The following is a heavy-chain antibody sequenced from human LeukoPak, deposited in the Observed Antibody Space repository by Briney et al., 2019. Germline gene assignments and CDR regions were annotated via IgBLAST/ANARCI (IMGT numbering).Heavy chain of an antibody. D-gene: IGHD5/OR15-5a*01. J-gene: IGHJ4*02. CDR2: IYGGGKT. V-gene: IGHV3-53*01. Sequence: GGSLRLSCAGSESIVSSNYMAWVRQAPGKGLEWVSVIYGGGKTYYADPVKGRFTISRDNSKNTLYLDMNNVRVEDTAVYFCGRDDAPVYNYGIQYWGQGTLVTVSS. CDR1: ESIVSSNY. CDR3: GRDDAPVYNYGIQY.